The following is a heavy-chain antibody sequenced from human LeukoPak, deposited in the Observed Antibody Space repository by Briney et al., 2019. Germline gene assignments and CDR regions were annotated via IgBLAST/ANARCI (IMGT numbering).Heavy chain of an antibody. J-gene: IGHJ3*02. D-gene: IGHD3-10*01. CDR3: ARNTWFGEGIDAFDI. CDR1: GFTFSSYT. CDR2: ISSRSSYI. V-gene: IGHV3-21*01. Sequence: GSLRLSCAASGFTFSSYTMKWVRQAPGKGLEWVSSISSRSSYIYYADSVKGRFTISRDNAESSLYLQMNSLRAEDTAVYYCARNTWFGEGIDAFDIWGQGTMVTVSS.